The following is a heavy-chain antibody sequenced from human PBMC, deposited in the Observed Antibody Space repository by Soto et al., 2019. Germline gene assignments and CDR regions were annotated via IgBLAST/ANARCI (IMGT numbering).Heavy chain of an antibody. CDR1: GVSVTSYT. V-gene: IGHV4-4*07. J-gene: IGHJ4*02. CDR2: VFSSVSA. Sequence: PAETLSVACIVSGVSVTSYTWSWVRLPANKGLEWIGRVFSSVSATYRPYIKSRVRISMDTPENRFPLKLSSVTAADTAVYYCARESKGGLRNPLGYWGQGTLVTVSS. D-gene: IGHD2-21*01. CDR3: ARESKGGLRNPLGY.